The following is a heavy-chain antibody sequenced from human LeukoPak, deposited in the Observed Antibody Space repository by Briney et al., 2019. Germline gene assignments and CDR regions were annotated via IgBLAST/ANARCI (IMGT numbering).Heavy chain of an antibody. Sequence: VASVNVSCMASGYTFTSYGISWVRQAPGQGLEWMGWISAYNGNTNYAQKLQGRVTMTTDTSTSTAYMELRSLRSDDTAVYYCARDDYDSSGYYQGGYYGMDVWGQGTTVTVSS. CDR2: ISAYNGNT. J-gene: IGHJ6*02. CDR1: GYTFTSYG. D-gene: IGHD3-22*01. CDR3: ARDDYDSSGYYQGGYYGMDV. V-gene: IGHV1-18*01.